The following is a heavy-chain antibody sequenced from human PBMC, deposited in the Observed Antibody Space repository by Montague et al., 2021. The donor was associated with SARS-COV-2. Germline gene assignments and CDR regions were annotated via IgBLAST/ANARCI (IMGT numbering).Heavy chain of an antibody. J-gene: IGHJ4*02. V-gene: IGHV4-59*12. CDR1: GGSISSYY. CDR3: ARSESPSYSSSPFDY. Sequence: SETLSLTCTVSGGSISSYYWSWIRQPPGKGLEWIGYIYYSGSTNYNPSLKSRVTIPVDTSKNHFSLRLSSVTAADTAVYYCARSESPSYSSSPFDYWGQGTLVTVSS. D-gene: IGHD6-13*01. CDR2: IYYSGST.